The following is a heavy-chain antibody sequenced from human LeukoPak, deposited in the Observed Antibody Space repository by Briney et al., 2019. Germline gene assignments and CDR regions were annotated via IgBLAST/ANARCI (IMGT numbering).Heavy chain of an antibody. Sequence: GGSLRLSCAASGFTFSSYGMHGVRQAPGKGLEWVAVIWYDGSNKYYADSVKGRFTISRDNSKNTLYLQMNSLRAEDTAVYYCARDGYSSSWPEYYYYYGMDVWGQGTTVTVSS. CDR1: GFTFSSYG. D-gene: IGHD6-13*01. V-gene: IGHV3-33*01. CDR3: ARDGYSSSWPEYYYYYGMDV. J-gene: IGHJ6*02. CDR2: IWYDGSNK.